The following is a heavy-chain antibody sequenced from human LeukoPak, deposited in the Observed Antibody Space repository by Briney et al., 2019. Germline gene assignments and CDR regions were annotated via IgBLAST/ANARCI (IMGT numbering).Heavy chain of an antibody. D-gene: IGHD6-19*01. CDR1: GYTFSNYG. J-gene: IGHJ4*02. Sequence: ASVKVSCKASGYTFSNYGFVWVRQAPGQGLEWMGWINPHSGGTNYAQKFQGRVTMTMDTSFITAYMELSRLRSDDTAVYYCARLHTSGDNNWGQGTLVTVSS. CDR3: ARLHTSGDNN. CDR2: INPHSGGT. V-gene: IGHV1-2*02.